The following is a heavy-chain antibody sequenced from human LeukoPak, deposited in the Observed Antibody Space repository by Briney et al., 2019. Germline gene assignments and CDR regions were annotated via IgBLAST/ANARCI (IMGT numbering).Heavy chain of an antibody. J-gene: IGHJ4*02. D-gene: IGHD1-26*01. CDR3: ARGLAWELLVPFDF. Sequence: PSETLSLTCSVSGGSISTNGYYWSWIRQTPGKGLEWIGYIHHSGSTYYNPSLKSRVTMLVDTSKSQFSLRLSSVTAADTATYYCARGLAWELLVPFDFWGQGTLVTVSS. V-gene: IGHV4-30-2*01. CDR1: GGSISTNGYY. CDR2: IHHSGST.